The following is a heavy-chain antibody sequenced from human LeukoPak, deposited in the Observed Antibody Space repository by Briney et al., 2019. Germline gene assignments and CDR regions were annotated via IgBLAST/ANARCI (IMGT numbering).Heavy chain of an antibody. CDR1: GGSISSGGYY. CDR3: ARDLSLAMYD. CDR2: IYYSGST. J-gene: IGHJ4*02. V-gene: IGHV4-31*03. D-gene: IGHD6-6*01. Sequence: SQTLSLTCTVSGGSISSGGYYWSWIRQHPGKGLEWIGYIYYSGSTYYNPSLKSRVTISVDTSKNQFSLQLNSVTPEDTAVYYCARDLSLAMYDWGQGTLVTVSS.